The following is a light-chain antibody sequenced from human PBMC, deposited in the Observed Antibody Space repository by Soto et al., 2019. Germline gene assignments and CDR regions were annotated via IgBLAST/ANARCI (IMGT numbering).Light chain of an antibody. V-gene: IGKV3-20*01. Sequence: EIVLTQSPGTLSLSPGERATLSCRASQSVSSNHVAWYQQRPGQAPRVVTYGAYTRATGIPERFSGSGSGTDFTLTISRLEPEGFAVYYFRQYGRSPFTFGPGTKVAIK. CDR3: RQYGRSPFT. CDR2: GAY. CDR1: QSVSSNH. J-gene: IGKJ3*01.